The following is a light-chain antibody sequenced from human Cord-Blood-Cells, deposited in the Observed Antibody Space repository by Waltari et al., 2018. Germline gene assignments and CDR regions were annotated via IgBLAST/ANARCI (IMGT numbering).Light chain of an antibody. V-gene: IGKV3-11*01. CDR3: QQRSNWPPGVT. CDR2: DAS. Sequence: EIVLTQSPATLSLSPGERATLSCRASQSVSSHLAWYQQKPGQAPRLLIYDASNRATGIPARFSGSGSGTDFTLTISSLEPEDFAVYYCQQRSNWPPGVTFGGGTKVEIK. CDR1: QSVSSH. J-gene: IGKJ4*01.